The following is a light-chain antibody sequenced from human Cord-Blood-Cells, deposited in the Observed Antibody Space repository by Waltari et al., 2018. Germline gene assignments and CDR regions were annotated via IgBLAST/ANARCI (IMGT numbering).Light chain of an antibody. CDR2: DVS. J-gene: IGLJ2*01. CDR1: SSDVGGYNY. Sequence: QSALTQPASVSGSPGQSITISCTGTSSDVGGYNYVSWYQQPPGKAPKLMIYDVSNRAAWGSNRFSGSKSGHTASLTISGLQAEDEADYYCSSYTSSSTLVFGGGTKLTVL. V-gene: IGLV2-14*01. CDR3: SSYTSSSTLV.